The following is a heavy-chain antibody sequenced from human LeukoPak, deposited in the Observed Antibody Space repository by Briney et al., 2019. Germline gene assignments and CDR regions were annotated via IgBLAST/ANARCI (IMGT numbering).Heavy chain of an antibody. CDR2: ITRSGGT. D-gene: IGHD3-10*01. V-gene: IGHV3-23*01. CDR3: ATWVFLGESGYYDY. Sequence: GGSLRLSCAASGFTFSTYAVTWVRQAPGKGLEWVSIITRSGGTYYPDSVKGRFTISRDNSKNTLYLQMNSLRAEDTAVYYCATWVFLGESGYYDYWGQGTLVTVSS. J-gene: IGHJ4*02. CDR1: GFTFSTYA.